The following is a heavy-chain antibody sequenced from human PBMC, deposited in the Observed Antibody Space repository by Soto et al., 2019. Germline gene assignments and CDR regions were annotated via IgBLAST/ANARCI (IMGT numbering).Heavy chain of an antibody. CDR1: GGSFSDNP. Sequence: PEKLRHTYAVYGGSFSDNPWNWVRQSPGQGLEWIGEINHSGSTNYNPSLKSRVTISIDTSNNQFALELRSVTAADTAVFYCARCFWGYSSSSGSHSYRMDVFCQCPTVT. CDR3: ARCFWGYSSSSGSHSYRMDV. D-gene: IGHD6-6*01. CDR2: INHSGST. J-gene: IGHJ6*02. V-gene: IGHV4-34*01.